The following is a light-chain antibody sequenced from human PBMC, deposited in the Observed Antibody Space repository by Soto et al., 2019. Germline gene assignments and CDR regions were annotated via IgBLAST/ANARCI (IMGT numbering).Light chain of an antibody. J-gene: IGKJ1*01. CDR3: LQDYGDSWT. V-gene: IGKV1-6*01. CDR2: AAS. Sequence: IQMTQSPLSLSASVGEKIIITCRASRDVGSDVSWYQQKPGQAPKLVIYAASNLYTGVPSRFSGRRSGKEFTLTISSLQPEDFASYYCLQDYGDSWTFGQGTKVDIK. CDR1: RDVGSD.